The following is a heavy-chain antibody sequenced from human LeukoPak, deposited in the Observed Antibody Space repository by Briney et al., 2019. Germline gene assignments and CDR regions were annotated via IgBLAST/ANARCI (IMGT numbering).Heavy chain of an antibody. V-gene: IGHV3-23*01. J-gene: IGHJ4*02. CDR1: GFTFSNYG. CDR3: AKNDILTGRLGFDY. Sequence: PGGSLRLSCAASGFTFSNYGMSWVRQAPGKGLEWVSVISGTGGTIYYADSVKGRFTISRDNSKNTLYLQMNSLRAEDTAVYHCAKNDILTGRLGFDYWGQGIMVTVSS. CDR2: ISGTGGTI. D-gene: IGHD3-9*01.